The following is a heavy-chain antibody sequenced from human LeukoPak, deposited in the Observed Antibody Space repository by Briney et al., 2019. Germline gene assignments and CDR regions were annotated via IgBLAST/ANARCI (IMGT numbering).Heavy chain of an antibody. V-gene: IGHV4-38-2*02. D-gene: IGHD6-19*01. CDR1: GYSISSGYF. CDR2: IYQSGST. CDR3: ATGYSNGWTSDFDY. J-gene: IGHJ4*02. Sequence: MSSETLSLTCTVSGYSISSGYFWDWIRQPPGKGLEWIGTIYQSGSTFYNPSVKSRVTISKDTSKNQFSLKLSSVTAADTAVYYCATGYSNGWTSDFDYWGQGILVTVSS.